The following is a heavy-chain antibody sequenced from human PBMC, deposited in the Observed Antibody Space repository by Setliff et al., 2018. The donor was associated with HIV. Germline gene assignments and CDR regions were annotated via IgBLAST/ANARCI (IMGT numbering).Heavy chain of an antibody. D-gene: IGHD3-10*01. Sequence: GESLKISCKGSGYSFPTYWIAWVRQMPGKGLEWMGVIYPDESDSRYSPSFRGQVTISADKSINTAYLQWSSLKASDTAMYYCARTYGSGMGGFDYWGQGTLVTVSS. CDR2: IYPDESDS. CDR1: GYSFPTYW. J-gene: IGHJ4*02. CDR3: ARTYGSGMGGFDY. V-gene: IGHV5-51*01.